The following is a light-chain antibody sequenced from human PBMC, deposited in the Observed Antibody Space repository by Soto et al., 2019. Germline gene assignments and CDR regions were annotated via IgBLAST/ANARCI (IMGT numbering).Light chain of an antibody. CDR2: AAS. CDR1: QTISRY. V-gene: IGKV1-39*01. CDR3: QQSHSTPLT. Sequence: DIQMTQSPSSLAASVGDRVIITCRASQTISRYLNWYQQKPGKAPDLLIHAASSLRDGVPSRFSGSGSGTDFTLTISSLQPEDFATYYCQQSHSTPLTFGGGTTVEIK. J-gene: IGKJ4*01.